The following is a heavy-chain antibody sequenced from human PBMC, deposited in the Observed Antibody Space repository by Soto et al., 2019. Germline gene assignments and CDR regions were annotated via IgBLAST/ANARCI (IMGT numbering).Heavy chain of an antibody. Sequence: SETLSLTCTVSGASITDSYWSWIRQPPEKGLEWIGYIYFSGGATYNPALKSRATMSRDTSKNEFSLKLTSVTAADTAIYYCARDRRGSGTWSPYYFDSWGQGDLVTVSS. V-gene: IGHV4-59*01. CDR3: ARDRRGSGTWSPYYFDS. D-gene: IGHD3-10*01. CDR1: GASITDSY. J-gene: IGHJ4*02. CDR2: IYFSGGA.